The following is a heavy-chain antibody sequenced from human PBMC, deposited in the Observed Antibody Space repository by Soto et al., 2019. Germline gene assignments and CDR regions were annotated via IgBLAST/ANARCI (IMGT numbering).Heavy chain of an antibody. CDR1: GGTFSSYA. CDR3: ARARGAAHAPLDY. V-gene: IGHV1-69*13. D-gene: IGHD2-2*01. J-gene: IGHJ4*02. Sequence: ASVKVSCKASGGTFSSYAINWVRQAPGQGLEWMGGIIPVFGITHHAQKFQGRVSITADESTSTAYMELSSLRSEDTAVYYCARARGAAHAPLDYWGQGTLVTVSS. CDR2: IIPVFGIT.